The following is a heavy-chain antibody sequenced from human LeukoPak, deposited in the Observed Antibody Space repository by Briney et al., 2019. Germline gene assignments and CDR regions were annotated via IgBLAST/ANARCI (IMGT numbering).Heavy chain of an antibody. V-gene: IGHV1-18*01. CDR3: ARVPRGGSGWYKLYYYYGMDV. CDR1: GYTFTSYG. J-gene: IGHJ6*02. D-gene: IGHD6-19*01. Sequence: ASVKVSCKASGYTFTSYGISWVRQAPGQGLEWMGWISAYNGNTNYAQKLQGRVTMTTDTSTSTAYMELRSLRSDDTAVYYCARVPRGGSGWYKLYYYYGMDVWGQGTTVTVSS. CDR2: ISAYNGNT.